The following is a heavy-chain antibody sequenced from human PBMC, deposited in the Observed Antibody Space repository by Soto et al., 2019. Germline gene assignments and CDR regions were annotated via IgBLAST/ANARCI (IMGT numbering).Heavy chain of an antibody. CDR3: GRGGSDSPMAPGY. D-gene: IGHD5-18*01. J-gene: IGHJ4*02. V-gene: IGHV3-74*01. CDR2: INPDGSAT. Sequence: GGSLRLSCAASGFTFSSYWMHWVRQAPGKGLVWVSRINPDGSATNYADSVKGRFTISRDNAKNTLYLQMNSLRAEDTAVFYCGRGGSDSPMAPGYWGQGTLVTVSS. CDR1: GFTFSSYW.